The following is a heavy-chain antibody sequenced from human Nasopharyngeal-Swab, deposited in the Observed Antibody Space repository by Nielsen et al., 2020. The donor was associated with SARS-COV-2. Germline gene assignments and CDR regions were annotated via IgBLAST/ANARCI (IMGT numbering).Heavy chain of an antibody. CDR1: GFTFSSYA. Sequence: GESLKISCAASGFTFSSYAMHWVRQAPGKGLEWVAVISYDGSNKYYADSVKGRFTISRDNSKNMLYLQMNSLRAEDTAVYYCARALWGSYYYGMDVWGQGTTVTVSS. CDR2: ISYDGSNK. J-gene: IGHJ6*02. CDR3: ARALWGSYYYGMDV. D-gene: IGHD7-27*01. V-gene: IGHV3-30*04.